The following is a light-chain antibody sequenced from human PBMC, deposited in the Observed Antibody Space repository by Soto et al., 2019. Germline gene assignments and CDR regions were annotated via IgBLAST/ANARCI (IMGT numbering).Light chain of an antibody. CDR2: AAS. J-gene: IGKJ1*01. CDR3: QKSYSTPQT. Sequence: DIQMTPSHSTLSGSVGYIVNITCRASQTISSWLAWYQQKPGKAPKLLIYAASSLQSGVPSRFSGSGSGTDFTLTISSLQPEDFATYYCQKSYSTPQTFGQGTKVAIK. CDR1: QTISSW. V-gene: IGKV1-39*01.